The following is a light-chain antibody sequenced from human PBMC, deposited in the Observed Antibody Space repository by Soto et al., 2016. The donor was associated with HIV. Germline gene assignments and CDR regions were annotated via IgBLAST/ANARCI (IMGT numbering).Light chain of an antibody. CDR3: QXSDSVPLT. V-gene: IGKV1-39*01. J-gene: IGKJ4*01. CDR1: QSISNY. Sequence: IQMTQSPSSLSASVGDRVTISCRASQSISNYLNWYQQKPGKAPNLLIYVASTLQSGVPSRFSGSGSGTDFTLTISSLQPEDSATYYCQXSDSVPLTFGGGTKVEIK. CDR2: VAS.